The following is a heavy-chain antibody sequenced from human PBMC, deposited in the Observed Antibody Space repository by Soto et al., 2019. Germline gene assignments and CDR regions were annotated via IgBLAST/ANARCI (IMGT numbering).Heavy chain of an antibody. Sequence: LRLSCAASGFTFSSYAMSWVRQAPGKGLEWVSAISGSGGSTYYADSVKGRFTISRDNSKNTLYLQMNSLRAEDTAVYYCAKFHPWYYDILTGYFPGPIDYWGQGTLVTVPQ. CDR3: AKFHPWYYDILTGYFPGPIDY. CDR2: ISGSGGST. J-gene: IGHJ4*02. CDR1: GFTFSSYA. V-gene: IGHV3-23*01. D-gene: IGHD3-9*01.